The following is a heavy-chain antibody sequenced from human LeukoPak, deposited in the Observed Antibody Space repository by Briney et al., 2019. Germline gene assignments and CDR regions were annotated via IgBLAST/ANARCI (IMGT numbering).Heavy chain of an antibody. V-gene: IGHV1-69*13. CDR2: IIPIFGTA. Sequence: ASVKVSCKASGFTFTAYYLHWVRQAPGQGLEWMGGIIPIFGTANYAQKFQGRVTITADESTSTAYMELSSLRSEDTAVYYCAREPSGYDFLGVYFDYWGQGTLVTVSS. CDR1: GFTFTAYY. J-gene: IGHJ4*02. D-gene: IGHD5-12*01. CDR3: AREPSGYDFLGVYFDY.